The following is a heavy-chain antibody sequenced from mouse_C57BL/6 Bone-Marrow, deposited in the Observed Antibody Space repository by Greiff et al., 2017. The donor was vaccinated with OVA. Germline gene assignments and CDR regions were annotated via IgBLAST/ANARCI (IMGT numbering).Heavy chain of an antibody. Sequence: EVKLVESGEGLVKPGGSLKLSCAASGFTFSSYAMSWVRQTPEQRLEWVAYISSGGDYIYYADTVQGRVTISRDNARNTLYLQMSSLKSEDTAMYYCTSYSNYGGLGYFDYWGKGTTLTVSS. CDR2: ISSGGDYI. V-gene: IGHV5-9-1*02. CDR1: GFTFSSYA. D-gene: IGHD2-5*01. CDR3: TSYSNYGGLGYFDY. J-gene: IGHJ2*01.